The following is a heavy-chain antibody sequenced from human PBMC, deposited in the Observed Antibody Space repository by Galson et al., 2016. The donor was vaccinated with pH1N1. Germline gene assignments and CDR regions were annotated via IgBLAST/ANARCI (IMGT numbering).Heavy chain of an antibody. CDR2: ICSDPGT. CDR1: GFTVSSNC. J-gene: IGHJ4*02. V-gene: IGHV3-53*01. D-gene: IGHD2-2*01. CDR3: AKDFLVRVPAAYFGY. Sequence: SLRLSCAASGFTVSSNCMSWVRQAPGKGLEWVSVICSDPGTYYADSVKGRFTISRDNSKNTLYRQMNSLRAEEAAVYYCAKDFLVRVPAAYFGYWGQGTLVTVSS.